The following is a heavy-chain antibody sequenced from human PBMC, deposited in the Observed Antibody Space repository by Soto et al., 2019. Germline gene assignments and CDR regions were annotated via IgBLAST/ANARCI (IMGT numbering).Heavy chain of an antibody. CDR2: IKSKIDGGTS. CDR1: GFTFSHAW. CDR3: ATMGHCSNGVCSYYYYGMDV. J-gene: IGHJ6*02. V-gene: IGHV3-15*07. Sequence: EVQLVESGGGLVKPGGSLRLSCGASGFTFSHAWMNWVRQAPGKGLEWLGRIKSKIDGGTSDYAAPVKGRFSISRDDSKDTLFLQMNSLKTEDTAVYFCATMGHCSNGVCSYYYYGMDVWGLGTTVTVSS. D-gene: IGHD2-8*01.